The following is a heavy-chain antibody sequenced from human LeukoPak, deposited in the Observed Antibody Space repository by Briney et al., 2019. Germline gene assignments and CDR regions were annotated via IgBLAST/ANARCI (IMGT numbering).Heavy chain of an antibody. V-gene: IGHV4-34*01. D-gene: IGHD5-24*01. CDR2: INHSGST. CDR1: GGSFSGYY. CDR3: AREMEMATPNPPPFDY. J-gene: IGHJ4*02. Sequence: PSETLSLTCAVYGGSFSGYYWSWIRQPPGKGLEWIGEINHSGSTNYNPSLKSRVTISVDTSKNQFSLKLSSVTAADTAAYYCAREMEMATPNPPPFDYWGQGTLVTVSS.